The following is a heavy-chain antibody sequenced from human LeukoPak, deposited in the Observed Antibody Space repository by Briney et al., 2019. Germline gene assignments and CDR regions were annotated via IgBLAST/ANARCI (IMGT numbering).Heavy chain of an antibody. Sequence: GGSLRLSCAASGFTFSSYEMNWVRQAPGKGLEWVSYISSSGSTIYYADSVKGRFAISRDNSKNTLFLQMSSLRAEDTALYYCAKDLHYYVAMDVWGQGTTVTVSS. CDR1: GFTFSSYE. CDR3: AKDLHYYVAMDV. V-gene: IGHV3-48*03. CDR2: ISSSGSTI. J-gene: IGHJ6*02. D-gene: IGHD3-10*02.